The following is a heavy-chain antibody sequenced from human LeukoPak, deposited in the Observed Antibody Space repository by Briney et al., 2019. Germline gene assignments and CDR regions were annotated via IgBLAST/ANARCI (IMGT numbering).Heavy chain of an antibody. V-gene: IGHV4-4*07. CDR3: VRTYYDFWTAHHD. J-gene: IGHJ4*02. D-gene: IGHD3/OR15-3a*01. CDR2: IFGSGNT. Sequence: PSETLSLTCSVSGVSIRGDYWSWIRQPAGKGLEWIWRIFGSGNTNYNPPLKSRLTMSVDTSRNQFSLKLSSVTPAGTAVYYCVRTYYDFWTAHHDWGQGTLVSVPS. CDR1: GVSIRGDY.